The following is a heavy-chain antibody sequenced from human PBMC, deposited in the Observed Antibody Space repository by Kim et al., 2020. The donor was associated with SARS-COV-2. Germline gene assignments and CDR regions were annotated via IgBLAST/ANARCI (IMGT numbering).Heavy chain of an antibody. CDR2: IKQDGGET. D-gene: IGHD2-15*01. J-gene: IGHJ3*02. V-gene: IGHV3-7*03. CDR3: ASDRWRELGPPEGAFDI. Sequence: GGSLRLSCAASGFTFSSYWMSWVRQAPGKGLEWVANIKQDGGETYYVDSVKGRFTISRDNAKNSLYLQMNSLRAEDTAVYYCASDRWRELGPPEGAFDIWGQGTMVTVSS. CDR1: GFTFSSYW.